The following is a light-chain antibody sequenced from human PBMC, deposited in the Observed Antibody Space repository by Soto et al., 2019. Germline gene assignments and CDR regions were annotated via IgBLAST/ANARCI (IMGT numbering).Light chain of an antibody. CDR3: LQYGIPLWT. J-gene: IGKJ1*01. V-gene: IGKV3-20*01. CDR2: AAS. Sequence: EIALTQSPGTLSLSPGERATLSCRASQSVTADDLAWYQQKPGQAHRLLIYAASIGATGLPDRFSGSGSGTDFTLTISRLEPEDSAVYYCLQYGIPLWTFGQGTKVEIK. CDR1: QSVTADD.